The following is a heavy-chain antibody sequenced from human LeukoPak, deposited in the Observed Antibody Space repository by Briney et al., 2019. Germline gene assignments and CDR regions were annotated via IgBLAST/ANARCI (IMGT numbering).Heavy chain of an antibody. V-gene: IGHV4-61*02. CDR2: IYTSGST. CDR3: ARDWGYCSGGSCYFWFDP. CDR1: GGSISSGSYY. D-gene: IGHD2-15*01. Sequence: SQTLSLTCTVSGGSISSGSYYWSWIRQPAGKELEWVGRIYTSGSTNYNPSLKSRVTISVDTSKNQFSLKLSSVTAADTAVYYCARDWGYCSGGSCYFWFDPWGQGTLVTVSS. J-gene: IGHJ5*02.